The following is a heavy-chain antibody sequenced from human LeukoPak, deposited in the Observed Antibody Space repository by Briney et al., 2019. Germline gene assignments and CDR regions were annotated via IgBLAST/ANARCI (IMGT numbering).Heavy chain of an antibody. V-gene: IGHV4-39*07. D-gene: IGHD3-3*01. CDR2: INHSGST. J-gene: IGHJ6*03. Sequence: KPSETLSLTCTVSGGSISSSSYYWSWIRQPPGKGLEWIGEINHSGSTNYNPSLKSRVTISVDTSKNQFSLKLSSVTAADTAVYYCARGLTIFGVALLDMDVWGKGTTVTVSS. CDR1: GGSISSSSYY. CDR3: ARGLTIFGVALLDMDV.